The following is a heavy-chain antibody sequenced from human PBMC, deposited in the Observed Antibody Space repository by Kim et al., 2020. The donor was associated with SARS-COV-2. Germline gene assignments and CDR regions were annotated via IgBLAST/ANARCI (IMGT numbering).Heavy chain of an antibody. J-gene: IGHJ4*01. V-gene: IGHV3-30-3*01. CDR2: ISYDGSIK. CDR3: ARLIAGFSSGFGY. D-gene: IGHD3-22*01. Sequence: GGSLRLSCAASGFTFSSYAMHWVRQAPGKGLEWVAVISYDGSIKYYADSVKGRFTISRDNSNNTLYLQMNSLRPEDTALYYCARLIAGFSSGFGYW. CDR1: GFTFSSYA.